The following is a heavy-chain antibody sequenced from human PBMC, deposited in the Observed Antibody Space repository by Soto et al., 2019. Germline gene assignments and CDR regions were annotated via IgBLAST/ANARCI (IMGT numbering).Heavy chain of an antibody. D-gene: IGHD6-25*01. Sequence: EVQLLESGGGLVQPGRSLRLSCAASGFTFSNYAMSWVRQAPGQGLDWVSGISGSGGTTYYADSVKGRFTISRDNSKNTLFLQMNSLRAEDAAVYDCAKFFVETGSNSGWPWSFHYWGQGTLVTVSS. V-gene: IGHV3-23*01. CDR2: ISGSGGTT. J-gene: IGHJ4*02. CDR3: AKFFVETGSNSGWPWSFHY. CDR1: GFTFSNYA.